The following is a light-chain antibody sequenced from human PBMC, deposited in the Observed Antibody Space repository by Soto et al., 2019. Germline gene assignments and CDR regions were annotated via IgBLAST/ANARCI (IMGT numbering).Light chain of an antibody. CDR1: QSISSW. V-gene: IGKV1-5*03. J-gene: IGKJ1*01. Sequence: DIQMAQSPSTLSASVGDRVTISCRASQSISSWLAWYQQKPGKAPKLLIYKASSLESGVPSRFSGSGSGTVFTLTISSLQPDDLATYYCQQYNSYSWTFGQGTKVEIK. CDR2: KAS. CDR3: QQYNSYSWT.